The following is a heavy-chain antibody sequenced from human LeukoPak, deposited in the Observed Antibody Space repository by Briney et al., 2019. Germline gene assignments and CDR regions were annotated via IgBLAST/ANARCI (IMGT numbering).Heavy chain of an antibody. CDR3: ARDRGDAFDI. CDR1: GGSISSGGYY. V-gene: IGHV4-61*08. CDR2: IYYSGST. J-gene: IGHJ3*02. Sequence: PSETLSLTCTVSGGSISSGGYYWSWIRQHPGKGLEWIGYIYYSGSTNYNPSLKSRVTISVDTSKNQFSLKLSSVTAADTAVYYCARDRGDAFDIWGQGTMVTVSS.